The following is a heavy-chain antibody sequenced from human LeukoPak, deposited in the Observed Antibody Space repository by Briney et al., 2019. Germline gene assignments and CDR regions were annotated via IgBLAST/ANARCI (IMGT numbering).Heavy chain of an antibody. Sequence: PGGSLRLSCAASGFTFSNYAMSWVRQAPGRGLEWVLGISNSGCDTQYADSVKGRFTISRDNSKNTLYLQMNSLRAEDTAVYYCAKSRSYTVRDAFEIWGQGTKVTVSS. CDR3: AKSRSYTVRDAFEI. D-gene: IGHD3-10*01. V-gene: IGHV3-23*01. CDR1: GFTFSNYA. J-gene: IGHJ3*02. CDR2: ISNSGCDT.